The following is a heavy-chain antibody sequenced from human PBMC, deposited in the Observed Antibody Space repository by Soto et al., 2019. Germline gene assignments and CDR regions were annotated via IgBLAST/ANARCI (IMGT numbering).Heavy chain of an antibody. CDR3: ARDDYGDQLFDY. J-gene: IGHJ4*02. CDR1: GGSISSYY. V-gene: IGHV4-59*01. D-gene: IGHD4-17*01. Sequence: SESLSLTCTVSGGSISSYYWSWIRQPPGKGLEWIGYIYYSGSTNYNPSLKSRVTISVDTSKNQFSLKLSSVTAADTAVYYCARDDYGDQLFDYWGQGTLVTVSS. CDR2: IYYSGST.